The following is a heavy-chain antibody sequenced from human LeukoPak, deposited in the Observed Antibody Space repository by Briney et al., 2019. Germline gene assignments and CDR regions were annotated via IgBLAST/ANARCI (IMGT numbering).Heavy chain of an antibody. CDR3: AREYSSSWYETLWGYYFDY. D-gene: IGHD6-13*01. CDR1: GGSFSGYY. Sequence: SETLSLTCAVYGGSFSGYYWSWIRQPPGKGLEWIEEINHSGSTNYNPSLKSRVTISVDTSKNQFSLKLSSVTAADTAVYYCAREYSSSWYETLWGYYFDYWGQGTLVTVSS. J-gene: IGHJ4*02. V-gene: IGHV4-34*01. CDR2: INHSGST.